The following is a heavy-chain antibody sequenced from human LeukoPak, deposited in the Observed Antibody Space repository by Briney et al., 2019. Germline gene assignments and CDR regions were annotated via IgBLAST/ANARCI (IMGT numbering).Heavy chain of an antibody. Sequence: PSETLSLTCTVSGGSISSGSYYWSWIRQPPGKGLEWIGYIYYSGSTNYNPSLKSRVTISVDTSKNQFSLKLSSVTVADTAVYYCARQASGGYLVYWGQGTLVTVSS. CDR3: ARQASGGYLVY. D-gene: IGHD3-22*01. CDR1: GGSISSGSYY. J-gene: IGHJ4*02. CDR2: IYYSGST. V-gene: IGHV4-61*01.